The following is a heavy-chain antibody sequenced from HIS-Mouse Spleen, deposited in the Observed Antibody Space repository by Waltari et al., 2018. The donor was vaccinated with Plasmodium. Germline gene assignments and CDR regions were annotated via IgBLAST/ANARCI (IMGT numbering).Heavy chain of an antibody. J-gene: IGHJ1*01. CDR3: ARVLGYKAAAGTFVEYFQH. CDR1: GYTFTGYY. D-gene: IGHD6-13*01. V-gene: IGHV1-2*02. Sequence: QVQLVQSGAEVKKPGASVKVSCKASGYTFTGYYMHWVRQAPGQGLEWMGWINPNSGGTNYAQKFQGRVTMTRDTSISTAYMELSRLRSDDTAVYYCARVLGYKAAAGTFVEYFQHWDQGTLVTVSS. CDR2: INPNSGGT.